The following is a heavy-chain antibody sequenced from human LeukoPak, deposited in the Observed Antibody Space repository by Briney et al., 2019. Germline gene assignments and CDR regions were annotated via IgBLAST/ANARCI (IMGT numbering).Heavy chain of an antibody. J-gene: IGHJ1*01. V-gene: IGHV1-2*02. Sequence: ASVKVSCKASGYTFTDYYIHWVRQALGQGREWMGWINPKNGDTNYAQTFRGRVAMTRDTSISTAYMELSRVRSDDTAVFYCAKRSSSSWTEYFQHWGQGTLVTVSS. CDR2: INPKNGDT. CDR1: GYTFTDYY. D-gene: IGHD6-13*01. CDR3: AKRSSSSWTEYFQH.